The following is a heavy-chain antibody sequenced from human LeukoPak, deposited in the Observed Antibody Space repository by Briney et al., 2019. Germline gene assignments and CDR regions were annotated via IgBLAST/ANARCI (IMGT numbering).Heavy chain of an antibody. V-gene: IGHV4-59*01. CDR3: ASVVIAARPYFDY. CDR2: IYYSGST. Sequence: KPSETLSLTCTVSGGSISSYYWSWIRQPPGKGLEWIGYIYYSGSTNYNPSLKSRVTISVDTSKNQFSLKLSSVTAADTAVYYCASVVIAARPYFDYWGQGTLVTVSS. J-gene: IGHJ4*02. CDR1: GGSISSYY. D-gene: IGHD6-6*01.